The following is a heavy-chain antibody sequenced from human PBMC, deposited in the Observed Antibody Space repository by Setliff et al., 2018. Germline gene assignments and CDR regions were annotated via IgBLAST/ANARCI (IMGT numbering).Heavy chain of an antibody. V-gene: IGHV4-59*12. CDR3: ARGGYYYDSSGYYDFDY. D-gene: IGHD3-22*01. Sequence: LSLTCTVSGTSINSYYWTWIRQPPGKGLEWIGFIFYSGDTNSNPSLKSRVTMSVDTSKNQLSLTLSSVTAADTAVYYCARGGYYYDSSGYYDFDYWGQGTLVTVSS. CDR1: GTSINSYY. J-gene: IGHJ4*02. CDR2: IFYSGDT.